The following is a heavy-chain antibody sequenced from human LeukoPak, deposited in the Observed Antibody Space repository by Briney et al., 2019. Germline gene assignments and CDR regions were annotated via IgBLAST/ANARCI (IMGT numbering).Heavy chain of an antibody. CDR3: ARTPFDDSSGYYDY. J-gene: IGHJ4*02. CDR1: GFTFSSYS. Sequence: GGSLRLSCAASGFTFSSYSMNWVRQGPGKGLEWVSSISSSSSYTYYADSVKGRFTISRDNAKNSLYLQMNSLRAEDTAVYYCARTPFDDSSGYYDYWGQGTLVTVSS. CDR2: ISSSSSYT. D-gene: IGHD3-22*01. V-gene: IGHV3-21*01.